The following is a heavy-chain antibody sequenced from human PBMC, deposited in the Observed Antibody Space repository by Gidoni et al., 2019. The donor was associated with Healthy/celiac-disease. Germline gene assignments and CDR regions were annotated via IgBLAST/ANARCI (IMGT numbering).Heavy chain of an antibody. V-gene: IGHV4-39*01. CDR1: GGSISSSSYY. CDR3: AGSTTDWYFDL. J-gene: IGHJ2*01. Sequence: QLQLQESVPGLVKPSETLSLTCTVSGGSISSSSYYWGWIRQPPGKGLEWIGSIYYSGSTYYNPSLKSRVTISVDTSKNQFSLKLSSVTAADTAVYYCAGSTTDWYFDLWGRGTLVTVSS. D-gene: IGHD1-1*01. CDR2: IYYSGST.